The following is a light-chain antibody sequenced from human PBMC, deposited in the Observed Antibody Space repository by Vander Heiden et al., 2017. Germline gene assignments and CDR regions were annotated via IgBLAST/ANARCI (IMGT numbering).Light chain of an antibody. CDR2: DVT. V-gene: IGLV2-14*01. J-gene: IGLJ1*01. CDR3: SSYTSSNTYV. CDR1: SSDVGGYNY. Sequence: QSALTQPASVSGSPGQSITISCTGTSSDVGGYNYVPWYQQEPGEAPKLMIYDVTNRPSGVSNRFSGSKSGNTASLTISGLQAEDEADYYCSSYTSSNTYVFGTGTKVTVL.